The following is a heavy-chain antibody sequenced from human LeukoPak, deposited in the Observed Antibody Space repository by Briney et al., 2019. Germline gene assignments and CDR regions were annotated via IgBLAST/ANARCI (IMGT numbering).Heavy chain of an antibody. CDR1: GFTFSRYA. V-gene: IGHV3-23*01. CDR3: AKGRNYYDSSNYYTRSIHYFDY. Sequence: GGSLRLSCAASGFTFSRYAMSWVRQAPGKRLEWVSAISGSGGNTYYADSVKGRFTISRENSKNTLYLQMNSLRAEDTAVYYCAKGRNYYDSSNYYTRSIHYFDYWGQGNLVTVSS. J-gene: IGHJ4*02. CDR2: ISGSGGNT. D-gene: IGHD3-22*01.